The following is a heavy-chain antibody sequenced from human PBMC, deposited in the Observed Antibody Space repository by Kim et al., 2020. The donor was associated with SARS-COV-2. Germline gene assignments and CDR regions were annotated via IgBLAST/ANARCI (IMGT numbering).Heavy chain of an antibody. CDR2: IKQDGSEK. CDR1: GFTFSSYW. CDR3: ARVSRIGMVPVPDFDY. J-gene: IGHJ4*02. V-gene: IGHV3-7*01. D-gene: IGHD2-2*01. Sequence: GGSLRLSCAASGFTFSSYWMSWVRQAPGKGLEWVANIKQDGSEKYYVDSVKGRFTISRDNAKNSLYLQMNSLRAEDTVVYYCARVSRIGMVPVPDFDYWGQGTLVTVSS.